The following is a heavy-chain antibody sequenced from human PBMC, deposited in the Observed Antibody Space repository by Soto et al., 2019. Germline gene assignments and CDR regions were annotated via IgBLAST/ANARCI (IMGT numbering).Heavy chain of an antibody. CDR2: IDTGSGKA. J-gene: IGHJ4*02. CDR1: GYTFTEYP. Sequence: GASVKVSCKASGYTFTEYPIHWVRQAPGQGLEWMGWIDTGSGKARFSQNFKGRVTLSRDTSAATAYMDLRNLRPEDTAVYFCARVKAVKSDYCGQGTLVTVYS. D-gene: IGHD4-17*01. CDR3: ARVKAVKSDY. V-gene: IGHV1-3*04.